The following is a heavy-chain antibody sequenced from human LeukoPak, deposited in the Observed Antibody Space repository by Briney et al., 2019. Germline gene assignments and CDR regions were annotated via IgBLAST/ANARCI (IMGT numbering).Heavy chain of an antibody. CDR1: GFTFSDYY. J-gene: IGHJ6*02. D-gene: IGHD3-10*01. CDR3: ARDRASRYGTDV. V-gene: IGHV3-11*01. Sequence: PGGSLRLSCAASGFTFSDYYMNWIRQAPGKGLEWLSYISSGGSTIDYADFVKGRFTISRDNAKNSLYLQMNSLRAEDTAVYYCARDRASRYGTDVWGQGTTVTVSS. CDR2: ISSGGSTI.